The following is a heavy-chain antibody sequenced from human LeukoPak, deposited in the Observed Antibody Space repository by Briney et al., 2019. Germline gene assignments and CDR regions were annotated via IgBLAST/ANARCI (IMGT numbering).Heavy chain of an antibody. CDR3: ARGPPLRYYDSSGVGGVWFDP. D-gene: IGHD3-22*01. CDR2: MNPNSGNT. CDR1: GYTFTSYD. V-gene: IGHV1-8*01. Sequence: VASVKVSCKASGYTFTSYDINWVRQATGQGLEWMGWMNPNSGNTGYAQKFQGRVTMTRNTSISTAYMELSSLRSEDTAVYYRARGPPLRYYDSSGVGGVWFDPWGQGTLVTVSS. J-gene: IGHJ5*02.